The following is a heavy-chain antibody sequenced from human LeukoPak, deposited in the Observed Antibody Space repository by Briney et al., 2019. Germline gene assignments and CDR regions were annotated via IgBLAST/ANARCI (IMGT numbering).Heavy chain of an antibody. CDR3: AKDGVFY. D-gene: IGHD3-16*01. CDR2: VTNSGSST. J-gene: IGHJ4*02. Sequence: GGSLRLSCAASGFTFTSYDMSWVRQAPGKGLEWVSSVTNSGSSTHYADSVKGRFTISRDNSKHPLYLRMNSLRAEDTAVYYCAKDGVFYWGQGTLVTVSS. V-gene: IGHV3-23*01. CDR1: GFTFTSYD.